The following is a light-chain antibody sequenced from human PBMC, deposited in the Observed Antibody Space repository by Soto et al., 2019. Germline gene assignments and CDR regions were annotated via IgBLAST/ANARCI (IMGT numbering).Light chain of an antibody. V-gene: IGKV3-20*01. J-gene: IGKJ2*01. Sequence: EIVLTQSPATLSLSPGERATLSCRASQSVRSNYLAWYQQKPGQAPSLLIYGASSRATGIPDRFSGTGSGTDFTLTISRLEPEDVAVYYCQQYGGSPYTFGQGTKLEIK. CDR1: QSVRSNY. CDR2: GAS. CDR3: QQYGGSPYT.